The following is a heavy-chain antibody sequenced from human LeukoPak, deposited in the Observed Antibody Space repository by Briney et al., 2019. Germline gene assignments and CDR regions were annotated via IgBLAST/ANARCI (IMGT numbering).Heavy chain of an antibody. D-gene: IGHD1-26*01. Sequence: KPSETLSLTCSISGDSISSPSHYWGWIRQPPGKGLEWIATISYSGSTFYNPSLKSRVSMSVDTSKNQFSLKLSSVTAADTAVFYCARENSGSYREFDYWGQGTLVTVSS. V-gene: IGHV4-39*07. CDR2: ISYSGST. J-gene: IGHJ4*02. CDR1: GDSISSPSHY. CDR3: ARENSGSYREFDY.